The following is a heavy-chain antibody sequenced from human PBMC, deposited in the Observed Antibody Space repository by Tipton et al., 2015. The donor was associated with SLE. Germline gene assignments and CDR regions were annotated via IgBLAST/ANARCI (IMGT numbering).Heavy chain of an antibody. CDR1: GFTFSSYS. J-gene: IGHJ3*02. D-gene: IGHD1-26*01. V-gene: IGHV3-21*01. CDR3: ASAAIVGNGAFDI. Sequence: SLRLSCAASGFTFSSYSMNWVRQAPGKGLEWVSSISSSSSYIYYADSVKGRFTISRDNAKNSLYLQMNSLRAEDTAVYYCASAAIVGNGAFDIWGQGTMVTVSS. CDR2: ISSSSSYI.